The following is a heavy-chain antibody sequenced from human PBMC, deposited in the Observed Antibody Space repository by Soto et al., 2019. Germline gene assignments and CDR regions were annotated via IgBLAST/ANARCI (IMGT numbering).Heavy chain of an antibody. V-gene: IGHV3-11*01. J-gene: IGHJ3*02. Sequence: GESLKISCAASGFTFSDYYMSWIRQAPGKGLEWVSYISISGSTIYYADTGKGRFTISRDNAKNSMYLQMNSLRAEDTAVYYCARDGATTIFRVLNDAFDIWGQGTMVTVSS. CDR2: ISISGSTI. CDR3: ARDGATTIFRVLNDAFDI. CDR1: GFTFSDYY. D-gene: IGHD3-3*01.